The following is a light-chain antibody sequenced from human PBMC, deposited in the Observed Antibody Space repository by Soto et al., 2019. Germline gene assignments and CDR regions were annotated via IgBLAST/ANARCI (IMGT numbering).Light chain of an antibody. V-gene: IGKV1-39*01. J-gene: IGKJ1*01. CDR3: QQTYSDPWT. Sequence: DIQMTQSPSSLSASVGDRVTITCRASQSISDYLCWYQHKPGKAPNLLIYAASTLQIGVSSRFSGGGSGTDFTLTISSLQPDDFATYDCQQTYSDPWTFGQGTKVEI. CDR2: AAS. CDR1: QSISDY.